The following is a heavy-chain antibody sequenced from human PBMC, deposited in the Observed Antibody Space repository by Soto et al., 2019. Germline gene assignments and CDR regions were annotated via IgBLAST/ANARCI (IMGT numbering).Heavy chain of an antibody. Sequence: LRLSCAASGFTFGNYNMNWVRQAPGKGLEWVASISTRSHYIYYADSLKGRFTISRDNAKNSVDLQISSLRAEDTAVYYCARDSSTGYYLSDFDYWGQGTLVTVSS. D-gene: IGHD3-9*01. CDR3: ARDSSTGYYLSDFDY. CDR1: GFTFGNYN. CDR2: ISTRSHYI. J-gene: IGHJ4*02. V-gene: IGHV3-21*01.